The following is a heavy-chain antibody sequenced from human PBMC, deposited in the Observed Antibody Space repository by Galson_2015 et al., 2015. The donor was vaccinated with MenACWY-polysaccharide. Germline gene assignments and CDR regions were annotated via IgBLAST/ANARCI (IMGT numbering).Heavy chain of an antibody. Sequence: ETLSLDCAVYGGSFSGYYWHWVRRPPGAGLKWIGEINPRGRTNYNPPLKSRVTISLDTSKNEFSLKVSSVPAADTAMYYCAIGKSRYSNYWGQGTLVTVSS. J-gene: IGHJ4*02. D-gene: IGHD4-11*01. CDR1: GGSFSGYY. CDR3: AIGKSRYSNY. V-gene: IGHV4-34*01. CDR2: INPRGRT.